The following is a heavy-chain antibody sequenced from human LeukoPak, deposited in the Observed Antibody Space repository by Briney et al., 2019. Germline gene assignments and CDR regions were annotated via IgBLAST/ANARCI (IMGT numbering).Heavy chain of an antibody. CDR2: IRYDGSNK. Sequence: PGGSLRLSCAASGFTFSSYGMHWVRQAPGKGLEWVAFIRYDGSNKYYADSVKGRFTISRDNSKNTLYLQMNSLRAEDTAVYYCAKDIVVVPAVIAPDYWGQGTLVTVSS. CDR1: GFTFSSYG. J-gene: IGHJ4*02. CDR3: AKDIVVVPAVIAPDY. D-gene: IGHD2-2*02. V-gene: IGHV3-30*02.